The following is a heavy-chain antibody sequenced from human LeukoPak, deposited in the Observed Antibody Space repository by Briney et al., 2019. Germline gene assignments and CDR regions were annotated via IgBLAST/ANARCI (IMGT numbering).Heavy chain of an antibody. Sequence: SGGSLRLSCAASGFTFSSYGMHWVRQAPGKGLEWVAVISYDGSNKYYADSVKGRFTISRDDSKNTLYLQMNSLRAEDTAVYYCANGYHYTSNLYVHFQHWGQGTLVTVSS. D-gene: IGHD6-13*01. CDR2: ISYDGSNK. J-gene: IGHJ1*01. CDR3: ANGYHYTSNLYVHFQH. CDR1: GFTFSSYG. V-gene: IGHV3-30*18.